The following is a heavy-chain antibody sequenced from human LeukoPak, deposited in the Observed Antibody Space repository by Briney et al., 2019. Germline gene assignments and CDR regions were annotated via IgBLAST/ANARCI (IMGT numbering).Heavy chain of an antibody. Sequence: GGSLRLSCVASGFTFSSYAMSWVRQAPGKGLEWVSVISGSGGSTYYADSVKGRFTISRDNSKNTLYLQMNSLRAEDTAVYYCAKHITISNWFDPWGQGTLVTVSS. D-gene: IGHD3-3*01. CDR2: ISGSGGST. V-gene: IGHV3-23*01. CDR3: AKHITISNWFDP. J-gene: IGHJ5*02. CDR1: GFTFSSYA.